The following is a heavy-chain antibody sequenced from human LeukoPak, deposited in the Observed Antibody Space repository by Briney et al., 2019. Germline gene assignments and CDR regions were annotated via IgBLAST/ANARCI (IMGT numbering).Heavy chain of an antibody. CDR3: ARDGSISSFAYSYYYMDV. Sequence: PGGSLRLSCVASGFTFSNYWMSWVRQAPGKGLEWVANIKQDGSEKYYVDSVKGRFTISRDNAKNSLYLQMYSLRAEDTAVYFCARDGSISSFAYSYYYMDVWGKGTTVTVSS. J-gene: IGHJ6*03. CDR2: IKQDGSEK. V-gene: IGHV3-7*01. D-gene: IGHD6-6*01. CDR1: GFTFSNYW.